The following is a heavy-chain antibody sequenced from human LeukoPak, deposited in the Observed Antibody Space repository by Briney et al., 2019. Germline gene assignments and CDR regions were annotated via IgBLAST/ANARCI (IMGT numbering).Heavy chain of an antibody. D-gene: IGHD1-26*01. CDR3: ARDQATHFDY. V-gene: IGHV4-61*02. J-gene: IGHJ4*02. Sequence: SETLSLTCTVSGGSISTGDYYWSWIRQPAGKGLEWIGRIYTSGSTDYNPSLKSRVTILVDTSKNQFSLKLSSVTAADTAVYYCARDQATHFDYWGQGTLVTVSS. CDR1: GGSISTGDYY. CDR2: IYTSGST.